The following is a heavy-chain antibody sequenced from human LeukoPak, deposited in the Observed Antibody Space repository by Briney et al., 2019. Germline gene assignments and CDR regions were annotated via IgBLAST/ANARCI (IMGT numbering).Heavy chain of an antibody. V-gene: IGHV1-69*06. CDR2: ITPIYGTA. Sequence: GASVKVSCKASGYTFTSYGISWVRQAPGQGLEWMGGITPIYGTANYAQKFQGRVTVTADKSTSTAYMELSSLRSEDTAVYYCASPSVGATGDAAFDIWGQGTMVTVSS. J-gene: IGHJ3*02. CDR3: ASPSVGATGDAAFDI. CDR1: GYTFTSYG. D-gene: IGHD1-26*01.